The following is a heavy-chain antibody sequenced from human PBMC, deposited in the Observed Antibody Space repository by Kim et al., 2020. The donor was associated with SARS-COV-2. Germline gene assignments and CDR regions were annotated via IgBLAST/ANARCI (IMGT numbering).Heavy chain of an antibody. V-gene: IGHV1-8*01. CDR2: MNPNSGNT. Sequence: ASVKVSCKASGYTFTSYDINWVRQATGQGLEWMGWMNPNSGNTGYAQKFQGRVTMTRNTSISTAYMELSSLRSADTAVYYCARGGAVPYYDFWSGYYSPYGMDVWGQGTTVTVSS. CDR1: GYTFTSYD. CDR3: ARGGAVPYYDFWSGYYSPYGMDV. D-gene: IGHD3-3*01. J-gene: IGHJ6*02.